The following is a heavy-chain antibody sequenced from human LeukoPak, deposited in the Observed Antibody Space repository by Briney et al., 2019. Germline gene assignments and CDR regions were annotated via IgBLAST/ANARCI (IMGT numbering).Heavy chain of an antibody. V-gene: IGHV4-39*02. CDR1: GASISSSSSS. CDR3: ASGTFDDYGDYDRGDYFDH. D-gene: IGHD4-17*01. CDR2: IYYGGLT. Sequence: PSETLSLTCTVSGASISSSSSSWGWVRQPPGKGPEWIGSIYYGGLTYDNPSLKSRVSISVDPSKNHFSLKVSSVTAADTAVYYCASGTFDDYGDYDRGDYFDHWGQGTLVIVSS. J-gene: IGHJ4*02.